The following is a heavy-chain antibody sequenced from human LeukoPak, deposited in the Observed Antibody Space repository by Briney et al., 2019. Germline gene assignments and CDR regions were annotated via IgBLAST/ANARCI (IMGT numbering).Heavy chain of an antibody. CDR3: ASNLVSYYYYGMDV. V-gene: IGHV4-34*01. D-gene: IGHD1-20*01. CDR2: INHSGST. Sequence: SETLSLTCAVYGGSFSGYYWSWIRQPPGKGLEWIGEINHSGSTNYNPSLKSRVTISVDTSKNQFSLKLSSVTASDTAVYYCASNLVSYYYYGMDVWGQGTTVTVSS. J-gene: IGHJ6*02. CDR1: GGSFSGYY.